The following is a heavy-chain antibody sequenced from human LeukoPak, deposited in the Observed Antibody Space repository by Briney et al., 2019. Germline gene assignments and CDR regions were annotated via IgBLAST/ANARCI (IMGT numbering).Heavy chain of an antibody. CDR1: GFTFSSYA. J-gene: IGHJ4*02. V-gene: IGHV3-30-3*01. CDR2: ISYDGSNK. D-gene: IGHD1-7*01. Sequence: PGGSLRLSCAASGFTFSSYAMHWVRQAPGKGLERVAVISYDGSNKYYADSVKGRFTISRDNSKNTLYLQMNSLRAEDTAVYYCARDRRHDWNWGYFDYWGQGTLVTVSS. CDR3: ARDRRHDWNWGYFDY.